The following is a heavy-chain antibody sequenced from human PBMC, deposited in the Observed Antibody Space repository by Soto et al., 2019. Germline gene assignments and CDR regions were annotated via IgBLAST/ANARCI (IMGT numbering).Heavy chain of an antibody. J-gene: IGHJ3*02. Sequence: SETLSLTCTVSGGSISSSSYYWGWIRQPPGKGLEWIGSIYYSGSTYYNPSLKSRVTISVDTSKNQFSLKLSSVTAADTAVYYCARHRRLPSAFDIWGQGTRVTVSS. CDR1: GGSISSSSYY. CDR2: IYYSGST. V-gene: IGHV4-39*01. D-gene: IGHD4-17*01. CDR3: ARHRRLPSAFDI.